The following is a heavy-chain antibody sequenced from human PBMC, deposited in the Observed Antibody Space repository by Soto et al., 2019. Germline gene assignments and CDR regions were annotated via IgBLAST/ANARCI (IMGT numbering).Heavy chain of an antibody. V-gene: IGHV4-34*01. D-gene: IGHD3-22*01. J-gene: IGHJ4*02. CDR2: INHSGST. Sequence: SSETLSLTCAVYGGSFSGYYWSWIRQPPGKGLEWIGEINHSGSTNYNPSLKSRVTISVDTSKNQFSLKLSSVTAADTAVYYCARARGYYYDSSAYYWGQGTLVTSPQ. CDR1: GGSFSGYY. CDR3: ARARGYYYDSSAYY.